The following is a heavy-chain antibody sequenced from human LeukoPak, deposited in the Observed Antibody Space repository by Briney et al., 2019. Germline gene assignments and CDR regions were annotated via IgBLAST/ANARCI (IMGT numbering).Heavy chain of an antibody. J-gene: IGHJ6*03. V-gene: IGHV1-69*13. D-gene: IGHD3-10*01. CDR1: GGTFSSYA. CDR2: IIPIFGTA. Sequence: SVKVSCKASGGTFSSYAISWVRQAPGQGLEWMGGIIPIFGTANYAQKFQGGVTITADESTSTAYMELSSLRSEDTAVYYCARVGSGGSGSSSVYYYYYMDVWGKGTTVTISS. CDR3: ARVGSGGSGSSSVYYYYYMDV.